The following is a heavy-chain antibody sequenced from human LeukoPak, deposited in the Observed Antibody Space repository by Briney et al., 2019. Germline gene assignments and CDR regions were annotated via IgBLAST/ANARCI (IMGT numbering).Heavy chain of an antibody. J-gene: IGHJ4*02. CDR3: ARGKVGYSYFDY. D-gene: IGHD5-18*01. CDR1: GFTFSTYS. V-gene: IGHV3-21*01. Sequence: GGSLRLSCAASGFTFSTYSMNWVRQAPGKGLGWVSSISSSSGYIHYADSVKGRFTISRDNAKNSLYLQMNSLRDTDTAVYYCARGKVGYSYFDYWGQGTLVTVSS. CDR2: ISSSSGYI.